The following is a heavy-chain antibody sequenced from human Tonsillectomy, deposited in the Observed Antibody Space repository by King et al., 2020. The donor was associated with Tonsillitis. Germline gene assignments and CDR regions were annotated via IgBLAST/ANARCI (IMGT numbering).Heavy chain of an antibody. Sequence: VQLVESGGGLVQPGGSLRLSCAASGFTFSTYAMSWVRQAPGKGLEWVSTISGSDSNTFYADSVKGRFTISRDNSKNTLYLQMNSLRAEDTALYYCAKETSSSDYSGSYSFDYWGQGTLVTVSS. CDR1: GFTFSTYA. D-gene: IGHD1-26*01. V-gene: IGHV3-23*04. CDR2: ISGSDSNT. CDR3: AKETSSSDYSGSYSFDY. J-gene: IGHJ4*02.